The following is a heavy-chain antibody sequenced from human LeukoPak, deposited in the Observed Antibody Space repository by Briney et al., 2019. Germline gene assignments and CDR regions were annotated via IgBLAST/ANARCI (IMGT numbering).Heavy chain of an antibody. J-gene: IGHJ4*02. CDR2: IYSVSST. D-gene: IGHD1-1*01. CDR1: GFTASSNY. Sequence: GGSLRLSCAASGFTASSNYISWVPQAPGKGLEWVSVIYSVSSTYYPNSVKGRFTISRDNSKNTVYLQMNSLRVEDTAVYYCARLWKTGSNFDYWGQGTLVTVSS. V-gene: IGHV3-53*01. CDR3: ARLWKTGSNFDY.